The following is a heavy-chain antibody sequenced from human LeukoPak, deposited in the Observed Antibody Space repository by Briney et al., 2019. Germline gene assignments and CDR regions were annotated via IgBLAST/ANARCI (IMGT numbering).Heavy chain of an antibody. Sequence: PGRSLRLSCAASGFTFSDYYMSWIRQAPGKGLEWVSYISSSSSYTNYADSVKGRFTISRDNAKNSLYLQMNSLRAEDTAVYYCARDPSSWYSDYWGQGTLVTVCS. CDR1: GFTFSDYY. CDR2: ISSSSSYT. D-gene: IGHD6-13*01. CDR3: ARDPSSWYSDY. V-gene: IGHV3-11*06. J-gene: IGHJ4*02.